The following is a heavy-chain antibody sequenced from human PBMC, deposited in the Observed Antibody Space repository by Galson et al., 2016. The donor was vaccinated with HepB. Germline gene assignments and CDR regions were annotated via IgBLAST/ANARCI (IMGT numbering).Heavy chain of an antibody. CDR3: AKDDDGLGVMPLDH. J-gene: IGHJ4*02. CDR1: GFSFSNYS. CDR2: ITANGDST. D-gene: IGHD3-10*01. V-gene: IGHV3-23*01. Sequence: SLRLSCAASGFSFSNYSMTWVRQAPGKGLEWVSTITANGDSTFSGDSVKGRFAISRDNTKNTLYLQVDGLRDEDTAVYYCAKDDDGLGVMPLDHWGQGTPLTVSS.